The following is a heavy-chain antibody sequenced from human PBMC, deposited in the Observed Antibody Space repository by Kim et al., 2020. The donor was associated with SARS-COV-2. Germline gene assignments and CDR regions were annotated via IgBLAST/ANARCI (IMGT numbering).Heavy chain of an antibody. Sequence: GGSLRLSCAASGFTFTTYGMSWVRQAPGKGLEWVSAITGNGAITYYAGSVKGRFAVSRDNSKNTLYLQMNSLRAEDTAVYYCAKRGVDAVMGRLCDYWGQGTLGTVSS. D-gene: IGHD5-18*01. V-gene: IGHV3-23*01. J-gene: IGHJ4*02. CDR2: ITGNGAIT. CDR3: AKRGVDAVMGRLCDY. CDR1: GFTFTTYG.